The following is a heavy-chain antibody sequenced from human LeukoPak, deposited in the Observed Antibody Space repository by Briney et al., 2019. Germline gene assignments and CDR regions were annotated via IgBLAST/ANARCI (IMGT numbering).Heavy chain of an antibody. V-gene: IGHV4-59*01. CDR1: GGSISSYY. J-gene: IGHJ4*02. CDR3: ARDRMVGATGWDYFDY. D-gene: IGHD1-26*01. CDR2: IYYSGST. Sequence: PSETLSLTCTVSGGSISSYYWSWIRQPPGKGLEWIGYIYYSGSTNYNPSLKSRVTISVDTSKNQFSLKLSSVTAADTAVYYCARDRMVGATGWDYFDYWGQGTLVTVSS.